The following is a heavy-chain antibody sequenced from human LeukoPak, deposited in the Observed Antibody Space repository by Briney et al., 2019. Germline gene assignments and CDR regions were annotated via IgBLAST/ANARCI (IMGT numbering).Heavy chain of an antibody. CDR3: ARAWDDLITVAGLDY. V-gene: IGHV3-11*04. J-gene: IGHJ4*02. D-gene: IGHD6-19*01. CDR1: GFTFSDSY. CDR2: ISRSGSST. Sequence: GGSLRLSCAASGFTFSDSYTSWIRQAPGKGLEWVSYISRSGSSTYYADSVKGRFTISRDNAKNSLYLQMNSLRAEDTAVYYCARAWDDLITVAGLDYWGQGTLVTVSS.